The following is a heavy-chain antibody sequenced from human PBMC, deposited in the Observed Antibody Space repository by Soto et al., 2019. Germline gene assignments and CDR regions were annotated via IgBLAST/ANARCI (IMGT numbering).Heavy chain of an antibody. CDR1: GGSISSSSYY. D-gene: IGHD1-26*01. J-gene: IGHJ4*02. CDR2: IYYSGST. Sequence: PSETLSLTCTVSGGSISSSSYYWGWFRQPPGKGLEWIGSIYYSGSTYYNPSLKSRVTISVDTSKNQFSLKLSSVTAADTAVYYCASLRIVGASTIDYWGQGTLVTVSS. CDR3: ASLRIVGASTIDY. V-gene: IGHV4-39*01.